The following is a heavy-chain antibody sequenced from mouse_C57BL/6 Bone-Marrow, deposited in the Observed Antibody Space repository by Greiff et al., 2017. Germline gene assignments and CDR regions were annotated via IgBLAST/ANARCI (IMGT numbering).Heavy chain of an antibody. V-gene: IGHV1-69*01. Sequence: QVQLQQPGAALVMPGASVKLSCKASGYTFTSYWMHWVKQRPGQGLEWIGEIDPSDSYTNYNQKFKGPSTLTVDKSSSTAYMQLSSLTSEDSAVYYCAREMCYGVDYWGQGTSVTVSS. CDR2: IDPSDSYT. CDR3: AREMCYGVDY. J-gene: IGHJ4*01. CDR1: GYTFTSYW.